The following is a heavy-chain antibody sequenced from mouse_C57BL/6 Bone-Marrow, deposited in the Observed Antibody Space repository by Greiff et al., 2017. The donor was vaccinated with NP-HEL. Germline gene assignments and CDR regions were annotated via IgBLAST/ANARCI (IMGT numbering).Heavy chain of an antibody. CDR1: GYTFTSYW. D-gene: IGHD2-5*01. V-gene: IGHV1-64*01. J-gene: IGHJ2*01. CDR3: ARRPYYSNYRDY. Sequence: QVQLQQPGAELVKPGASVKLSCKASGYTFTSYWMHWVKQRPGQGLEWIGMIHPNSGSTNYNEKFKSKATLTVDKSSSTAYMQLSSLTSEDSAVYYCARRPYYSNYRDYGGQGTTLTVSS. CDR2: IHPNSGST.